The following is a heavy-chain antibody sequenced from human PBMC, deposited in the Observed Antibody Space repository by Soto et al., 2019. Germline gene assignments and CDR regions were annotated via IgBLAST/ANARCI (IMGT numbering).Heavy chain of an antibody. Sequence: GGSLRLACAASGFTFSDYYMSWIRQAPGKGLEWVSYISSSSSTIYYVDSVKGRFTISRDNAKNSLYLQMNSLRDEDTAVYFCARDKGLPMTGTVYHYGMAVWGQGTTVTVSS. J-gene: IGHJ6*02. CDR2: ISSSSSTI. CDR1: GFTFSDYY. CDR3: ARDKGLPMTGTVYHYGMAV. D-gene: IGHD6-19*01. V-gene: IGHV3-11*04.